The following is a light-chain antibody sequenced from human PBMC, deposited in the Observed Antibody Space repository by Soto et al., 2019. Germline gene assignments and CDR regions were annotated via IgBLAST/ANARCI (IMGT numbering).Light chain of an antibody. CDR3: QQYNDWPPWT. J-gene: IGKJ1*01. Sequence: DIQMTQSPSSLSASMGARVAITCRASQAISNSLAWYPQQPGKPPQLLIYAASTLQSGVPSRFSGSGSGTDFTLTISGLQPEDFAVYYCQQYNDWPPWTFGQGTKVDIK. V-gene: IGKV1-27*01. CDR2: AAS. CDR1: QAISNS.